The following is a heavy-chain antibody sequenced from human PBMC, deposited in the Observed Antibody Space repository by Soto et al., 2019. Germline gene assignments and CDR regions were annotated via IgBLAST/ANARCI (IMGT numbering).Heavy chain of an antibody. V-gene: IGHV3-66*01. Sequence: EVQLVESGGGLVQPGGSLRLSCAASGFTVSNFYMTWVRQAPGKGLEWVSVISSGGSTYYADSVKGRITISRDNSKNTLYLEINSLRAGDTAVYYCARDTFGGAYDFWHGGQGTLVTVSS. CDR2: ISSGGST. CDR3: ARDTFGGAYDFWH. CDR1: GFTVSNFY. D-gene: IGHD3-3*01. J-gene: IGHJ4*02.